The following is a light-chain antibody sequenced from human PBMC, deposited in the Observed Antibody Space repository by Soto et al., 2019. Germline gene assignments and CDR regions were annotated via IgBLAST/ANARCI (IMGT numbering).Light chain of an antibody. CDR3: QQYGSSIT. V-gene: IGKV3-20*01. CDR2: GAS. CDR1: QSVSSSY. J-gene: IGKJ4*01. Sequence: EIVLSQSPGTLSFSPGERATLSCRASQSVSSSYLAWYQQKPGQAPRLLIYGASSRATGMPDRFSGSGSGTDFTLTISRLEPEDFAVYYCQQYGSSITFGGGPKVDIK.